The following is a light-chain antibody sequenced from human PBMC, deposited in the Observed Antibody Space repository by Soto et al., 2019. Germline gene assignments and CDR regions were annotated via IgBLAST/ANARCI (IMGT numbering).Light chain of an antibody. CDR2: GAS. J-gene: IGKJ2*01. CDR3: QQSYGTPFT. V-gene: IGKV1-9*01. CDR1: QDISSY. Sequence: DIQLTQSPSFLSASVGDRVTITCRASQDISSYLAWYQQKPGKAPKLLIFGASTLQSGVPYRFSGSGSGTEFTLTISALQPEDFATYYCQQSYGTPFTFGQGTKLEIK.